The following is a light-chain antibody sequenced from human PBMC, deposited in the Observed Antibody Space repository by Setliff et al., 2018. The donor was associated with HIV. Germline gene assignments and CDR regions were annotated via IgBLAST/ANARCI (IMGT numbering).Light chain of an antibody. V-gene: IGLV2-8*01. Sequence: QSALTQPPSASGSPGQSVTMSCTGTSSDVGGYNYVSWYQQHPGKAPKLMIYEVNKRPSGVPDRFSGSKSGNTASLTVSGLQAEDEADYYCSSYAGSNKLVFGGGTKVTVL. CDR1: SSDVGGYNY. J-gene: IGLJ2*01. CDR2: EVN. CDR3: SSYAGSNKLV.